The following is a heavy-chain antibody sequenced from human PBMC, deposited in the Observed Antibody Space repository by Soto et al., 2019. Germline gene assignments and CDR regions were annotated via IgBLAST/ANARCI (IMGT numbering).Heavy chain of an antibody. J-gene: IGHJ4*02. V-gene: IGHV3-53*02. CDR2: IYSGGGT. CDR3: ARKTDSAGDGDF. Sequence: EVRLVQTGGALIQPGGSLRLSCAVSGFSVRDNYMFWVRQAPGKGLEWVSLIYSGGGTDYADSVQGRFTISRDNSKNTLFLQMHRLRVEGTAVYYCARKTDSAGDGDFWGQGTLVTVSS. CDR1: GFSVRDNY. D-gene: IGHD2-21*01.